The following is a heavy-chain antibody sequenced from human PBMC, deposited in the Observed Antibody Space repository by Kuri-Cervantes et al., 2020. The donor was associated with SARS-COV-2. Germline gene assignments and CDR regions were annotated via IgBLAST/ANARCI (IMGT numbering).Heavy chain of an antibody. D-gene: IGHD3-10*01. Sequence: LSLTCAASGFTFSSYSMNWVRQAPGKGLEWVSSISSSSSYIYYADSVKGRFTISRDNSKNTLYLQMNSLRAEDTAVYYCASSLLWFGESYYYMDVWGKGTTVTVSS. J-gene: IGHJ6*03. CDR2: ISSSSSYI. V-gene: IGHV3-21*01. CDR3: ASSLLWFGESYYYMDV. CDR1: GFTFSSYS.